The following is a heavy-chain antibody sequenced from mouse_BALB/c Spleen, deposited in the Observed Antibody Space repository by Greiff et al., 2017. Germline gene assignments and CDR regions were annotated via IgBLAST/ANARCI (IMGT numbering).Heavy chain of an antibody. V-gene: IGHV5-12-2*01. D-gene: IGHD4-1*01. CDR3: ATLTGTGYFDY. CDR1: GFTFSSYT. Sequence: EVMLVESGGGLVQPGGSLKLSCAASGFTFSSYTMSWVRQTPEKRLEWVAYISNGGGSTYYPDTVKGRFTISRDNAKNTLYLQMSSLKSEDTAMYYCATLTGTGYFDYWGQGTTLTVAS. CDR2: ISNGGGST. J-gene: IGHJ2*01.